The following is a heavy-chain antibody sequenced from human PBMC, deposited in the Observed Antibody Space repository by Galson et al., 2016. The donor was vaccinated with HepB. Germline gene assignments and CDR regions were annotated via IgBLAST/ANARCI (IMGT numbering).Heavy chain of an antibody. V-gene: IGHV4-59*01. CDR2: IYYSGST. Sequence: ETLSLTCTVSGGSISRYYWSWIRKPPGKGLEWIGYIYYSGSTDYNPSLKSRVTISIDTSKNQFSLKLSSVTAADTAVYYCARGQRGEYDFWSGYYTGFDYWGQGTLVTVSS. D-gene: IGHD3-3*01. CDR1: GGSISRYY. J-gene: IGHJ4*02. CDR3: ARGQRGEYDFWSGYYTGFDY.